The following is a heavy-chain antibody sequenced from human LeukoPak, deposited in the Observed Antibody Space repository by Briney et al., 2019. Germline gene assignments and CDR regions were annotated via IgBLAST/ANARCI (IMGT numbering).Heavy chain of an antibody. CDR2: IIPIFGTA. V-gene: IGHV1-69*13. J-gene: IGHJ6*02. Sequence: SVKVSCKASGGTFSSYAIGWVRQAPGQGLEWMGGIIPIFGTANYAQKFQGRVTITADESTSTAYMELSSLRSEDTAVYYCASMSYRDFWSGYEHYYYYGMDVWGQGTTVTVSS. CDR1: GGTFSSYA. CDR3: ASMSYRDFWSGYEHYYYYGMDV. D-gene: IGHD3-3*01.